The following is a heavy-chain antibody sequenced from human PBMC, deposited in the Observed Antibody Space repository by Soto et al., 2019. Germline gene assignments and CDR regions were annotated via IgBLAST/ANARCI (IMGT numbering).Heavy chain of an antibody. CDR2: ISSSSAFI. CDR3: ARDRDGSYFY. CDR1: GFTFSTYT. V-gene: IGHV3-21*01. J-gene: IGHJ4*02. Sequence: GGSLRLSCPASGFTFSTYTMNWVRQAPGKGLEWVSSISSSSAFIYYADSMKGRFTISRDNAKNSLYLKMNSLRAEDTAVYYCARDRDGSYFYWGQGTLVTVSS. D-gene: IGHD1-26*01.